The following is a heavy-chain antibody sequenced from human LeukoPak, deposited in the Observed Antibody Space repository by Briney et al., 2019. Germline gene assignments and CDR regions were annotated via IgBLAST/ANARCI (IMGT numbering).Heavy chain of an antibody. Sequence: GGSLRLSCAASGFTFSSYWMSWVRQAPGKGLEWVANIKQDGSEKYYVDSVKGRFTISRDNAKNSLYLQMNNLRAEDTAVYYCARDRAYYYDSSGYYYEAYDYWGQGTLVTVSS. V-gene: IGHV3-7*01. J-gene: IGHJ4*02. D-gene: IGHD3-22*01. CDR3: ARDRAYYYDSSGYYYEAYDY. CDR2: IKQDGSEK. CDR1: GFTFSSYW.